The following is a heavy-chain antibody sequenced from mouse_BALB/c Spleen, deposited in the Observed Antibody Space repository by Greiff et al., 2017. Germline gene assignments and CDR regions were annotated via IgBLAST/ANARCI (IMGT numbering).Heavy chain of an antibody. D-gene: IGHD2-4*01. J-gene: IGHJ4*01. CDR1: GFTFSSFG. CDR3: ARDDYDGYYYAMDY. Sequence: EVQRVESGGGLVQPGGSRKLSCAASGFTFSSFGMHWVRQAPEKGLEWVAYISSGSSTIYYADTVKGRFTISRDNPKNTLFLQMTSLRSEDTAMYYCARDDYDGYYYAMDYWGQGTSVTVSS. CDR2: ISSGSSTI. V-gene: IGHV5-17*02.